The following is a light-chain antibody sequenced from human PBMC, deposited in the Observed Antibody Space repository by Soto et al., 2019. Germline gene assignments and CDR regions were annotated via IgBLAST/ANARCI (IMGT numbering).Light chain of an antibody. J-gene: IGKJ1*01. CDR1: QSVSSN. V-gene: IGKV3-15*01. CDR3: QQYNNWHTWT. CDR2: GAS. Sequence: EMVMTQSPATLSVSPGERATLSCRASQSVSSNLAWYQQKPGQAPRLLIYGASTRATGIPARFSGSGSGTKFTLTISSLHSEDFAVYYCQQYNNWHTWTFGQGTKV.